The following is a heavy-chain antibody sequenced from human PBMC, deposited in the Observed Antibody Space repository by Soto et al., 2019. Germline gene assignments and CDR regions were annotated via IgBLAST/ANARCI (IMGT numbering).Heavy chain of an antibody. V-gene: IGHV3-30*18. CDR1: GFTFSSYG. Sequence: GGSLRLSCAASGFTFSSYGMHWVRQAPGKGLEWVAVISYDGSNKYYADSVKGRFTISRDNSKNTLYLQMNSLRAEETAVYYCAKDYNNNMITFGGVIVPYYMDVWGKGTTVTVSS. CDR3: AKDYNNNMITFGGVIVPYYMDV. CDR2: ISYDGSNK. D-gene: IGHD3-16*02. J-gene: IGHJ6*03.